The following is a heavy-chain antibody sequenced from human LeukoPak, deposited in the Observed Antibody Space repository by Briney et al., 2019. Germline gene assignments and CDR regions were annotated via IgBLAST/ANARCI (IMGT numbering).Heavy chain of an antibody. J-gene: IGHJ1*01. V-gene: IGHV4-59*12. CDR3: ARGGSSSWNEYFQH. D-gene: IGHD6-13*01. CDR1: GGSISSYY. Sequence: SETLSLTCTVSGGSISSYYWSWIRQPPGKGLEWIGYIYYSGSTNYNPSLKSRVTISVDTSKNQFSLKLSSVTAADTAVYYCARGGSSSWNEYFQHWGQGTLVTVSS. CDR2: IYYSGST.